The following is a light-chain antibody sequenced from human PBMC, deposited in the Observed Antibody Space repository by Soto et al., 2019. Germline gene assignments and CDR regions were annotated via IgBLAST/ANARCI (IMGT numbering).Light chain of an antibody. J-gene: IGKJ2*01. Sequence: EIVMTQSPATLSVSPGERATLSCRASQSVSTNLAWYQQRPGQAPRLLIYGAITRTIGIPARFSGSGSGTEFTLTFSSLQSEDFAVYYCQHYNNWPPYAFGQGTKLEIK. V-gene: IGKV3-15*01. CDR3: QHYNNWPPYA. CDR2: GAI. CDR1: QSVSTN.